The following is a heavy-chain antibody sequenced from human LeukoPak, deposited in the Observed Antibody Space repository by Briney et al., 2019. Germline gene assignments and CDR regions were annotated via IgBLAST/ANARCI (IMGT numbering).Heavy chain of an antibody. J-gene: IGHJ4*02. Sequence: PGGSLRLSCAASGFTFSSYSMNWVRQAPGKGLEWVSYISSSSSTIYYADSVKGRFTISRDNAKNSLYLQMNSLRAEDTAVYYCARETPDSSSWTDFDYWGQGTLVTVSS. D-gene: IGHD6-13*01. CDR3: ARETPDSSSWTDFDY. CDR2: ISSSSSTI. V-gene: IGHV3-48*01. CDR1: GFTFSSYS.